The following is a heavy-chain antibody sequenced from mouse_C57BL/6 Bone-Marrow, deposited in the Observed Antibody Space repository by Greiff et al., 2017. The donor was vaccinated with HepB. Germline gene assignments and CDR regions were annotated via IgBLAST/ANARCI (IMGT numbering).Heavy chain of an antibody. V-gene: IGHV2-6-1*01. Sequence: VQLQQSGPGLVAPSQSLSITCTVSGFSLTSYGVHWVRQPPGKGLEWLVVIWSDGSTTYNSALKSRLSISKDNSKSQVFLKMNSLQTDDTAMYYCARHYDGWRYAMDYWGQGTSVTVSS. J-gene: IGHJ4*01. D-gene: IGHD2-12*01. CDR2: IWSDGST. CDR3: ARHYDGWRYAMDY. CDR1: GFSLTSYG.